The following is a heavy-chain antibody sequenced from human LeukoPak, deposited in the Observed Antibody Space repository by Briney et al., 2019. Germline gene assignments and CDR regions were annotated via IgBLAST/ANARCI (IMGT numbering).Heavy chain of an antibody. D-gene: IGHD2-2*01. V-gene: IGHV4-34*01. CDR3: AQYQLPSYYYYGMDV. CDR2: INHSGST. Sequence: SETLSLTCAVYGGSFSGYYWSWIRQPPGKGLEWIGEINHSGSTNYNPSLKSRVTISVDTSKNQFSLKLSSVTAADTAVYYCAQYQLPSYYYYGMDVWGQGTTVTVPS. CDR1: GGSFSGYY. J-gene: IGHJ6*02.